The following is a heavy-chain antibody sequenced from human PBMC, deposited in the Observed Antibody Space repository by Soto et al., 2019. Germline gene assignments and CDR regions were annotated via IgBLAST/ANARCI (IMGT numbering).Heavy chain of an antibody. D-gene: IGHD3-22*01. CDR2: IYSSGNT. J-gene: IGHJ3*02. CDR3: ARGHYYDSSGYFRSFDM. Sequence: PSETLSLTCTVPGGSISSGDYYWSWIRQPPGKGLEWIGYIYSSGNTNNNPSLKSRITISVDTSKNQFSLRLSSVTAADTAVYYCARGHYYDSSGYFRSFDMWGQGTMVTVS. CDR1: GGSISSGDYY. V-gene: IGHV4-30-4*01.